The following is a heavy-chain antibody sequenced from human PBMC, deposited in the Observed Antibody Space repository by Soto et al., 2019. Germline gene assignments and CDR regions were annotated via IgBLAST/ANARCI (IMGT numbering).Heavy chain of an antibody. CDR3: ARPPRADYGSIFDP. J-gene: IGHJ5*02. CDR2: IYYSGIT. CDR1: GGSISSYY. D-gene: IGHD4-17*01. V-gene: IGHV4-59*01. Sequence: SETLSLTCTVSGGSISSYYWSWIRQPPGKGLEWIGYIYYSGITNYNPSLKSRVTISVDTFKNQFSLKLSSVTAADTAVYYCARPPRADYGSIFDPCGQGTLVTVAS.